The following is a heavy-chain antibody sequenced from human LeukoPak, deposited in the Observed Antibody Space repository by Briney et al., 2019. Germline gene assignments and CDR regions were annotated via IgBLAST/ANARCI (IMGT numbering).Heavy chain of an antibody. CDR3: ARGGSSSSILVQNRNRFDY. CDR2: IYTSGST. D-gene: IGHD6-6*01. V-gene: IGHV4-61*02. CDR1: GGSISSGSYY. J-gene: IGHJ4*02. Sequence: PSETLSLTCTVSGGSISSGSYYWSWIRQPAGKGLEWIGRIYTSGSTNYNPSLKNRVTISVDTSKNQFSLKLSSVTAADTAVYYCARGGSSSSILVQNRNRFDYWGQGTLVTVSS.